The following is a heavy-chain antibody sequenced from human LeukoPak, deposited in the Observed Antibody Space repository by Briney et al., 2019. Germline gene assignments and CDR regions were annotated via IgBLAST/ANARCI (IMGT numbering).Heavy chain of an antibody. CDR1: GFTFSSYE. D-gene: IGHD2-8*01. J-gene: IGHJ6*03. CDR3: ARASVSDLYYYYYYMDV. Sequence: GGSLRLSCAASGFTFSSYEMNWVRQAPGKGLEWVSYISSSGSTIYYADPVKGRFTISRDNAKNSLYLQMNSLRAEDTAVYYCARASVSDLYYYYYYMDVWGKGTTVTISS. V-gene: IGHV3-48*03. CDR2: ISSSGSTI.